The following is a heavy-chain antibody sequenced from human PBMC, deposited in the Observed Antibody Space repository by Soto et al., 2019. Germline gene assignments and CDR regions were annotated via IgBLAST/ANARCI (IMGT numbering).Heavy chain of an antibody. CDR2: IIPIFGTA. Sequence: GASVKVSCKASGGTFSNYAISWVRQAPGQGLEWMGGIIPIFGTADYAQKFQGRVTITADKSTSTVYMELSSLRSEDTAVYYCARDRIAAAGTSDCFDPWGQGTLVTVSS. J-gene: IGHJ5*02. V-gene: IGHV1-69*06. D-gene: IGHD6-13*01. CDR1: GGTFSNYA. CDR3: ARDRIAAAGTSDCFDP.